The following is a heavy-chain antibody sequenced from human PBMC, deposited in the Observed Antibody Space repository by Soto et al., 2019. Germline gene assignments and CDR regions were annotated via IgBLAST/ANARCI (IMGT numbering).Heavy chain of an antibody. Sequence: PGGSLRLSCAASGFTFSSYAMHWVRQAPGKGLEWVAVISYDGSNKYYADSVKGRFTISRDNSKNTLYLQMNSLRAEDTAVYYSARTPARIAVAGKKNAHLDYWGQGTLVTVSS. V-gene: IGHV3-30-3*01. CDR1: GFTFSSYA. CDR3: ARTPARIAVAGKKNAHLDY. D-gene: IGHD6-19*01. CDR2: ISYDGSNK. J-gene: IGHJ4*02.